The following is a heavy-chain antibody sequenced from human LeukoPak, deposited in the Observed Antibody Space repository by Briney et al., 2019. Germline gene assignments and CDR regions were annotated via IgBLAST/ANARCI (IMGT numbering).Heavy chain of an antibody. CDR3: AAVGYCTNGVCPTASDY. J-gene: IGHJ4*02. V-gene: IGHV4-39*01. Sequence: SETLSLTCTVSGGSIRSSYYYWGWIRQPPGKGLEWIGSIYDSGSTYYNPSLKSRVTISVDTSKNQFSLKLSSVTAADTAVYYCAAVGYCTNGVCPTASDYWGQGTLVTVSS. CDR2: IYDSGST. CDR1: GGSIRSSYYY. D-gene: IGHD2-8*01.